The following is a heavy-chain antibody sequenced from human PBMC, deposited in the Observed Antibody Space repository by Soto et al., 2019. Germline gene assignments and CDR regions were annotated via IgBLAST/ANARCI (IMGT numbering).Heavy chain of an antibody. J-gene: IGHJ4*02. CDR1: GFTFSSSG. CDR3: AKDRGGSWALDH. V-gene: IGHV3-30*18. CDR2: ISYDGSNK. Sequence: QVQLVESGGGVVQPGRSLRLSCAASGFTFSSSGMHWVRQAPGKGLEWVAVISYDGSNKYYADSVKGRFTISRDNSKNTLHLQMNRLRAEDTAVYYCAKDRGGSWALDHWGQGNLVTVSS. D-gene: IGHD6-13*01.